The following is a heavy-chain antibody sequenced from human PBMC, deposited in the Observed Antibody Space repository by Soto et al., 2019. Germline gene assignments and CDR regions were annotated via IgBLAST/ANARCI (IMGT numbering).Heavy chain of an antibody. V-gene: IGHV4-34*01. Sequence: PSETLSLTCAVYGGSFSGYYWSWIRQPPGKGLEWIGEINHSGSTNYNPSLKSRVTISVDTSKNQFSLKLSSVTAADTAVYYCARGGAPRYSYRIRRMDVWGQGTTVTVSS. J-gene: IGHJ6*02. CDR2: INHSGST. D-gene: IGHD5-18*01. CDR3: ARGGAPRYSYRIRRMDV. CDR1: GGSFSGYY.